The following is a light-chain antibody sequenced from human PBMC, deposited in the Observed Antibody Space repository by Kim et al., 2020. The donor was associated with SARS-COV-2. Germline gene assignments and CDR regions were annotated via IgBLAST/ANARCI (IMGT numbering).Light chain of an antibody. V-gene: IGKV1-39*01. CDR1: QSISNY. J-gene: IGKJ1*01. CDR2: AAS. CDR3: QQSYSSPRT. Sequence: GCVGDRVTIACRASQSISNYFDWYQQRPVKAPEILIYAASSLQGGVPSRFIASGSGTDFTLTISTLQPEDFATYYCQQSYSSPRTFGQGTKVDIK.